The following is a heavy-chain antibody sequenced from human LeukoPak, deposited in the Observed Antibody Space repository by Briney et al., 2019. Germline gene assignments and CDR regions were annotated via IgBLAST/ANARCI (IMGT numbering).Heavy chain of an antibody. Sequence: PGRSLRLSCAASGFTFSSYGMHWVRQAPGKGLEWLAVIWYDGSNIYYADSVKGRFAISRDNSKNTLYLQMNSLRAEDTAVYYCARDDYGGKLDIWGQGTVVTVSS. V-gene: IGHV3-33*01. D-gene: IGHD4-23*01. CDR2: IWYDGSNI. CDR1: GFTFSSYG. CDR3: ARDDYGGKLDI. J-gene: IGHJ3*02.